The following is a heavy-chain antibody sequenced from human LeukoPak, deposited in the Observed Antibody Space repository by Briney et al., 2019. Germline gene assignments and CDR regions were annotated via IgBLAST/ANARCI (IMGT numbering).Heavy chain of an antibody. Sequence: GGSLRLSCAASGFTVSSNYMSWVRQAPGKGLEWVSAIYSGGSTYYADSVKGRVTICTDNSKNTLYIQMSSLRAEDTAVYYCARAVDTAMVMDAFDIWGQGTMVTVSS. D-gene: IGHD5-18*01. CDR1: GFTVSSNY. CDR2: IYSGGST. CDR3: ARAVDTAMVMDAFDI. J-gene: IGHJ3*02. V-gene: IGHV3-66*02.